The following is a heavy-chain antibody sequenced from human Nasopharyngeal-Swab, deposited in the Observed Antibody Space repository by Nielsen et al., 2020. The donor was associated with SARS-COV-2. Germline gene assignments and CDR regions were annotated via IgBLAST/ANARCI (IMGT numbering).Heavy chain of an antibody. CDR3: ARVNNGGGIVPASYSFFMDA. CDR1: GVSFSGYH. Sequence: SETLSLTCSLNGVSFSGYHWGWIRKSPGKRLEWIGDITRSGNTNYNPALKSRVIMSVATSKDEFSLKLTSVTAADTAIYFCARVNNGGGIVPASYSFFMDAWGKGTSVAVSS. D-gene: IGHD2-2*01. J-gene: IGHJ6*03. V-gene: IGHV4-34*01. CDR2: ITRSGNT.